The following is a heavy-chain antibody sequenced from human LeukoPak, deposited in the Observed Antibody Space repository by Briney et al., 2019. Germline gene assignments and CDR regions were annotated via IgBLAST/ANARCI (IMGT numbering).Heavy chain of an antibody. V-gene: IGHV1-46*01. J-gene: IGHJ3*02. CDR1: GYTFTSHY. CDR2: INPSGGST. CDR3: ARDPLGYSRSWRSGDAFDI. Sequence: GASVKVSCKASGYTFTSHYMHWVRQAPGQGLEWMGIINPSGGSTSYAQKFQGRVTMTRDMSTSTVYMELSSLRSEDTAVYYCARDPLGYSRSWRSGDAFDIWGQGTMVTVSS. D-gene: IGHD6-6*01.